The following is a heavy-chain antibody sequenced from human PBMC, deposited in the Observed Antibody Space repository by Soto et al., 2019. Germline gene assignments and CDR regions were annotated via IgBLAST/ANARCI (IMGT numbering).Heavy chain of an antibody. CDR3: AKDGAPRYCTRSSCHPAGAY. CDR2: ITNDGSNK. J-gene: IGHJ4*02. Sequence: GGSLRLSCAASGFTFSDYYMNWIRQAPGKGPEWVSAITNDGSNKYYADSVKGRFTISRDKSKNMLYLQMDSLRPEDTAVYYCAKDGAPRYCTRSSCHPAGAYWGQGTLVTVS. D-gene: IGHD2-15*01. V-gene: IGHV3-30*18. CDR1: GFTFSDYY.